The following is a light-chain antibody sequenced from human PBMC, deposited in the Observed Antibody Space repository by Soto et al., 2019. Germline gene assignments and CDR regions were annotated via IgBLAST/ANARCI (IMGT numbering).Light chain of an antibody. Sequence: DIQMTQSPSSLSASVGDRVTITCRASQSIDSYLDWYQQKPGNAPKLLIYTASNLQSGVPSRFSGSGSGTDFTLTITSLQPENFATYYCQQSYSPTLTFGGGTKVE. J-gene: IGKJ4*01. CDR3: QQSYSPTLT. V-gene: IGKV1-39*01. CDR2: TAS. CDR1: QSIDSY.